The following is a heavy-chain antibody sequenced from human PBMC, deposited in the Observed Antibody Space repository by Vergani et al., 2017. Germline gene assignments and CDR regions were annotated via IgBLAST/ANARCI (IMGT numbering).Heavy chain of an antibody. CDR3: ARGGSTHYYYYYMDV. V-gene: IGHV1-46*03. Sequence: QVPLVQSGAEVKKPGASVKVSCKASGYTFTSYYMHWVRQAPGQGLEWMGIINPSGGSTSYAQKFQGRVTMTRDTSTSTVYMELSSLRSEDTAVYYCARGGSTHYYYYYMDVWGKGTTVTVSS. D-gene: IGHD2-2*01. J-gene: IGHJ6*03. CDR1: GYTFTSYY. CDR2: INPSGGST.